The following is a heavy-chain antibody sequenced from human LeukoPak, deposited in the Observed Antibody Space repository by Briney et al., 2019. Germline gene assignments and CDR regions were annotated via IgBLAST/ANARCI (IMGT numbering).Heavy chain of an antibody. CDR1: GGSFSGYY. Sequence: SETLSLTCAVYGGSFSGYYWSWIRQPPGKGLEWIGSVYYTGRTYYNPSLKSRVTISVDTSKNQLSLKLRSVTAADTALYYCASPGHSSSTWFDPWGQGTLVTVSS. D-gene: IGHD6-13*01. CDR3: ASPGHSSSTWFDP. V-gene: IGHV4-34*01. CDR2: VYYTGRT. J-gene: IGHJ5*02.